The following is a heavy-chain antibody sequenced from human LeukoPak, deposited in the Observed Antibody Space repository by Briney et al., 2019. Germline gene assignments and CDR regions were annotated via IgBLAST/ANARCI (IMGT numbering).Heavy chain of an antibody. Sequence: GGSLRLYCAASGFTFSDYYMSWIRQAPGKGLEWVSYISSSGSTIYYADSVKGRFTISRDNAKNSLYLQMNSLRAEDTAVYYCARERERSDWFDPWGQGTLVTVSS. CDR1: GFTFSDYY. J-gene: IGHJ5*02. V-gene: IGHV3-11*01. D-gene: IGHD5-24*01. CDR2: ISSSGSTI. CDR3: ARERERSDWFDP.